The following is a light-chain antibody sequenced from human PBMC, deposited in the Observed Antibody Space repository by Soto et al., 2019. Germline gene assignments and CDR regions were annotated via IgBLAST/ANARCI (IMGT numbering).Light chain of an antibody. J-gene: IGKJ4*01. Sequence: EIVMTQSPATLSVSPGERATLSCRASQSVRRNLAWYQQKPGQAPRLLIYGTSTMATDIAARISGSGYGTEFTLNIGILKSEDFALYYCQQYNKWPLTCGGGTKVEIK. V-gene: IGKV3-15*01. CDR1: QSVRRN. CDR2: GTS. CDR3: QQYNKWPLT.